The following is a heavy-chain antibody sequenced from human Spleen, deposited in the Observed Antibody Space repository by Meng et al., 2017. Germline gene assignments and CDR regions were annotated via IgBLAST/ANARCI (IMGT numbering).Heavy chain of an antibody. Sequence: GGSLRLSCAASGFTFSSYAMSWVRQAPGKGLEWVGRIKSNVDGGTIDFAAPVKGRFSISRDDAQNTLFLQMDSLKTEDTGLYYCTTDLPFTEGGVITTWGQGTLVTVSS. V-gene: IGHV3-15*01. CDR2: IKSNVDGGTI. CDR1: GFTFSSYA. CDR3: TTDLPFTEGGVITT. J-gene: IGHJ5*02. D-gene: IGHD3-16*02.